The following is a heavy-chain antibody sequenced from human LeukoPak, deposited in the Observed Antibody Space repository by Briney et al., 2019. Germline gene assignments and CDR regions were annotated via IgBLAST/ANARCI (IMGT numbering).Heavy chain of an antibody. CDR1: GYTFTGYY. V-gene: IGHV1-2*02. CDR2: INPNSGGT. J-gene: IGHJ4*02. D-gene: IGHD3-22*01. CDR3: ARSYGSSGYYPDS. Sequence: ASVKVSCKASGYTFTGYYVHWVRQAPGQGLEWMGWINPNSGGTNYAQNFQGRVTMTRDTSISTAYMELSSLRSDDTAVYYCARSYGSSGYYPDSWGQGTLVTVSS.